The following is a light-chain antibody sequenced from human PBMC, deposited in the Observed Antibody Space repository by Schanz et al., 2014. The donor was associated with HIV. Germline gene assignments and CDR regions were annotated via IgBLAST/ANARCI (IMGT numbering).Light chain of an antibody. CDR3: CSYADGGTYV. CDR1: RSNIGTGFD. Sequence: QSVLTQPPSVSGAPGQRVTISCTGTRSNIGTGFDVHWYQLLPGTAPKLLISGNNNRPSGVPDRFSGSKSGNTASLTVSGLQADDEADYYCCSYADGGTYVFGSGTKLTVL. CDR2: GNN. V-gene: IGLV1-40*01. J-gene: IGLJ1*01.